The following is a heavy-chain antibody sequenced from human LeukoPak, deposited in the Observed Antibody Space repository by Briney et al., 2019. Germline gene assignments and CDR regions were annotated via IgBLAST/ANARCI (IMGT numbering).Heavy chain of an antibody. CDR2: IYSGGST. D-gene: IGHD3-22*01. CDR3: ARDIRSNYYDSSGYYPY. V-gene: IGHV3-53*01. J-gene: IGHJ4*02. CDR1: GFTVSSNY. Sequence: GGSLRLSCAASGFTVSSNYMSWVRQAPGKRLEWVSVIYSGGSTYYADSVKGRFTISRDNSKNTLYLQMNSLRAEDTAVYYCARDIRSNYYDSSGYYPYWGQGTLVTVSS.